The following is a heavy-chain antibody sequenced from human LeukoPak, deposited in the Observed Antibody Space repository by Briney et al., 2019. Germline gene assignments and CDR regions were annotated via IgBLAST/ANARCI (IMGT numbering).Heavy chain of an antibody. CDR3: ARDPYYDILLYFDY. Sequence: PGRSLRLSCAASGFTFSSYAMHWVRQAPGKGLEWVAVISYDGSNKYYADSVKGRFTISRDNSKNTLYLQMNSLRAEDTAVYYCARDPYYDILLYFDYWGQGTLVTVSS. J-gene: IGHJ4*02. V-gene: IGHV3-30-3*01. CDR2: ISYDGSNK. CDR1: GFTFSSYA. D-gene: IGHD3-9*01.